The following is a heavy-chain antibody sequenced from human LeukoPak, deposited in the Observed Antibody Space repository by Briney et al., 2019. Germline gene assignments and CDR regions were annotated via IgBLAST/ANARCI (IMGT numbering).Heavy chain of an antibody. CDR3: ARECSSTSCYPGFDY. D-gene: IGHD2-2*01. V-gene: IGHV5-51*01. CDR1: GYSFTSYW. Sequence: GESLKISCKGSGYSFTSYWIGWVRQMPGKGLEWMGIIHPGDSDTRYSPSFQGQVTISADKSISTAYLQWSSLKASDTAMYYCARECSSTSCYPGFDYWGQGTLVTVSS. J-gene: IGHJ4*02. CDR2: IHPGDSDT.